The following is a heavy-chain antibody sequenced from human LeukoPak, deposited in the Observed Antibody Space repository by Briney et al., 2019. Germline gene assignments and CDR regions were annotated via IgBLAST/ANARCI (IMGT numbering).Heavy chain of an antibody. CDR1: GFTFSSYG. Sequence: GGSLRLSCAASGFTFSSYGMHWVRQAPGKGLEWVAFIRYDGSNKYYADSVKGRFTISRDNSKNTLYLQMNSLKTEDTAVYYCTTDTALLWFGEPTFDPWGQGTLVTVSS. J-gene: IGHJ5*02. D-gene: IGHD3-10*01. CDR2: IRYDGSNK. CDR3: TTDTALLWFGEPTFDP. V-gene: IGHV3-30*02.